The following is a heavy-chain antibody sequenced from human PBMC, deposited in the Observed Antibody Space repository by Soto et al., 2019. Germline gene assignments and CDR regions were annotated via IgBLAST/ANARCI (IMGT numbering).Heavy chain of an antibody. CDR3: ARGGSPVGFDI. Sequence: QVQLVQSGAEVKKPGASVKVSCKASGYTFTSYAMHWVRQSPGQRLEWMGWINAGNGNTKYSQKFQGRVTITRDTSASTAYMELSSLRSEDTAVYYCARGGSPVGFDIWGQGTMVTVSS. CDR1: GYTFTSYA. CDR2: INAGNGNT. D-gene: IGHD2-15*01. V-gene: IGHV1-3*01. J-gene: IGHJ3*02.